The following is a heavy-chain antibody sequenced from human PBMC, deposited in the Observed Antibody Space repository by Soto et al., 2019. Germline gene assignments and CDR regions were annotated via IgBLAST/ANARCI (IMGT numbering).Heavy chain of an antibody. CDR3: ARDSGEWELLYDAFDI. CDR1: GFTFSSNN. D-gene: IGHD3-22*01. Sequence: EVQLVESGGGLVQPGGSLRLSCAASGFTFSSNNMNWLRQAPGKGLEWVSYITGNRETIYYADSVKGRFTISRDNAKNSLYLQMKSLRDEDTAVYYSARDSGEWELLYDAFDIWGQGTLVTVSS. V-gene: IGHV3-48*02. J-gene: IGHJ3*02. CDR2: ITGNRETI.